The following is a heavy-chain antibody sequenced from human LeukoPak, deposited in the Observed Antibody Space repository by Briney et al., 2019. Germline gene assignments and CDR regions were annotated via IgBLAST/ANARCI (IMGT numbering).Heavy chain of an antibody. CDR3: ARDIGIRWLFDP. D-gene: IGHD4-23*01. J-gene: IGHJ5*02. CDR2: IIPIFGTA. CDR1: GGTFSSYA. V-gene: IGHV1-69*06. Sequence: PRASVKVSCKASGGTFSSYAISWVRQAPGQGLEWMGGIIPIFGTANYAQKFQGRVTITADKSTNTAYMELSSLRSEDTAVYYCARDIGIRWLFDPWGQGTLVTVSS.